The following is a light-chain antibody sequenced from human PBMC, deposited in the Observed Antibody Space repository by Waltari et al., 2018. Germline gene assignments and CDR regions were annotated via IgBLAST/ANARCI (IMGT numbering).Light chain of an antibody. Sequence: EIVLTQSPATLSLSPGERATLSCRASQSVSSYLAWYQQKPGQAPRLLIYDVSNSATGIPARFSGSGSGTDFTLTISSLEPEDFAVYYCQQRSNWRSTFGQGTKLEIK. V-gene: IGKV3-11*01. CDR2: DVS. CDR3: QQRSNWRST. J-gene: IGKJ2*01. CDR1: QSVSSY.